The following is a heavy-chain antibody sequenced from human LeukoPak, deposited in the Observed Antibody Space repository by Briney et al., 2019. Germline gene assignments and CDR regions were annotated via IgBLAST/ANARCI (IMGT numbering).Heavy chain of an antibody. J-gene: IGHJ5*02. CDR3: ARGFWFGELLSHRFDP. V-gene: IGHV1-2*02. CDR2: INPNSGGT. D-gene: IGHD3-10*01. Sequence: ASVKVSCKASGYIFTGYYMHWVRQAPGQGLEWMGWINPNSGGTNYAQKFQGRVTMTRDTSISTAYMELSRLRSDDTAVYYLARGFWFGELLSHRFDPWGQGTLVTVSS. CDR1: GYIFTGYY.